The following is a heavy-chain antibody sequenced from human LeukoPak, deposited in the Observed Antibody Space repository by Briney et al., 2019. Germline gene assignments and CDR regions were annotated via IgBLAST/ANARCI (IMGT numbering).Heavy chain of an antibody. V-gene: IGHV3-11*06. J-gene: IGHJ1*01. Sequence: PGGSLRLSCAASGFTFSDYYMSWIRQAPGKGLEWVSYISSSSSYTNYADSVKGRFTIFRDNAKNSLYLQMNSLRAEDTAVYYCASGQLGSLYFQHWGQGTLVTVSS. CDR1: GFTFSDYY. CDR3: ASGQLGSLYFQH. D-gene: IGHD5-18*01. CDR2: ISSSSSYT.